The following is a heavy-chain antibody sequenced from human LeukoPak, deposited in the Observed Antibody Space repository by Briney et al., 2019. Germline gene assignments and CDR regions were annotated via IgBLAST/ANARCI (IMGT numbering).Heavy chain of an antibody. D-gene: IGHD2-2*02. V-gene: IGHV4-34*01. Sequence: PSETLSLTCAVYGGSFSGYYWSWIRQPPGKGLEWIGEINHSGSTNYNPSLKSRVTISVDTSKNQFSLKLSSVTAADTAVYYCARLGYCSSTSCYKFDYWGQGTLVTVSS. CDR3: ARLGYCSSTSCYKFDY. CDR2: INHSGST. CDR1: GGSFSGYY. J-gene: IGHJ4*02.